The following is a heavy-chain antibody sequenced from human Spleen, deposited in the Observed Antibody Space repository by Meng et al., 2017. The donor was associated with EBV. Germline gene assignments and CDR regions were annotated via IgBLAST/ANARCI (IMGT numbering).Heavy chain of an antibody. D-gene: IGHD4/OR15-4a*01. CDR2: IYNSGNT. CDR1: GASVSNSNYY. V-gene: IGHV4-39*07. CDR3: ARIPGRLLNWIDP. J-gene: IGHJ5*02. Sequence: QLQVQASGPGLVKPSEPLSLTCSVSGASVSNSNYYWGWIRQPPGKGLEWIGTIYNSGNTYYNPSLKSRVTMSLDTSKNQFSLKLTSVTAADTAIFYCARIPGRLLNWIDPWGPGTLVTVSS.